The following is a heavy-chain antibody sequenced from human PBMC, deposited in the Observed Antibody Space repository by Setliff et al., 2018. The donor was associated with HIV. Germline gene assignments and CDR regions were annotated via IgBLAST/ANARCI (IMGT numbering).Heavy chain of an antibody. CDR2: IYYNGWT. CDR3: ARAEMATIVAFDI. V-gene: IGHV4-4*07. J-gene: IGHJ3*02. CDR1: GDSVTGYH. Sequence: PSETLSLTCIVSGDSVTGYHWNWIRQPAGQGLEWIGRIYYNGWTDYNPSLKSRLTMSVDTSNNLFSLKLTSVTAADTAVYYCARAEMATIVAFDIWGQGTMVTVSS. D-gene: IGHD5-12*01.